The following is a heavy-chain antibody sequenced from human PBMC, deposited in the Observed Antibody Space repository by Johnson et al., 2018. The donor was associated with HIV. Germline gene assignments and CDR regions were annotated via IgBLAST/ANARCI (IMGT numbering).Heavy chain of an antibody. CDR1: GFTVSSNY. Sequence: VQLVESGGGLVQPGGSPRLSCAASGFTVSSNYMSWVRQAPGKGLEWVANIKQDGSEKYYVDSVKGRFTISRDNAKNSLYLQMNSLRAEDTAVYYCARDLYSSSWYFGGYAGAFDIWGQGTMVTVSS. V-gene: IGHV3-7*05. D-gene: IGHD6-13*01. J-gene: IGHJ3*02. CDR2: IKQDGSEK. CDR3: ARDLYSSSWYFGGYAGAFDI.